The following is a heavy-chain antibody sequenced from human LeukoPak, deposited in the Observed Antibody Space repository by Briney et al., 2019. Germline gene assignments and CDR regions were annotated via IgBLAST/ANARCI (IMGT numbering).Heavy chain of an antibody. CDR2: IYYSGST. V-gene: IGHV4-59*01. Sequence: SETLSLTCTVSGASISNNHWSWIRQSLGKGLEWIGYIYYSGSTNYNPSLKSRVTISVDTSKNQFSLKLSSVTAADTAVYYCARGGGMGHYYYYMDVWGKGTTVTISS. CDR3: ARGGGMGHYYYYMDV. D-gene: IGHD5-24*01. CDR1: GASISNNH. J-gene: IGHJ6*03.